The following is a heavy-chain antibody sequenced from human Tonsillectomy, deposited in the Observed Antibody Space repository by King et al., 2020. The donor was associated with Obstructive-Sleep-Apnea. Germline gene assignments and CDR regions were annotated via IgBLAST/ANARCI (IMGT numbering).Heavy chain of an antibody. D-gene: IGHD3-3*01. V-gene: IGHV3-30*04. CDR1: GFTFSSYA. Sequence: VQLVESGGGGVQPGRSLRLSCAASGFTFSSYAMVWGRQAPGKGLEWVAVISYDGVNKYYAESVKGRLTISREKSKNTLYLQMNSLRAEDTAVYYCARERTNYDFWSGYRSGMDVWGQGTTVTVSS. CDR2: ISYDGVNK. J-gene: IGHJ6*02. CDR3: ARERTNYDFWSGYRSGMDV.